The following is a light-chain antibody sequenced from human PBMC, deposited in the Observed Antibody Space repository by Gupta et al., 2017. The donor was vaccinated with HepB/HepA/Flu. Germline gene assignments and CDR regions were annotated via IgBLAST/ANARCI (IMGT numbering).Light chain of an antibody. V-gene: IGKV1-39*01. J-gene: IGKJ1*01. CDR1: QSISSY. Sequence: DIQMTQSPSSLSASVGDRVTITCRASQSISSYLNWYQQKPGKAPKLLIYAASRVKSGVPSRFSGSGCGTDFTLTISRRQPEDFATYYCQQRNSTLWTFGQGTKVEIK. CDR2: AAS. CDR3: QQRNSTLWT.